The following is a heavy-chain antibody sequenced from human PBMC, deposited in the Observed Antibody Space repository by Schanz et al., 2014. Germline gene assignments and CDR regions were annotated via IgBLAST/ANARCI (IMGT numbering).Heavy chain of an antibody. D-gene: IGHD5-18*01. V-gene: IGHV1-18*01. Sequence: QVQLVQSGAEVKKPGASVRVSCKVSGYAFTTYGISWVRQAPGQGPEFMGWISAYNGHTNYAQKVQGRVTMTTDTSTSTAYMELRSLRSDDTALYYCTRGGYSYALSAFDIWGQGTMVTVAS. CDR3: TRGGYSYALSAFDI. CDR2: ISAYNGHT. CDR1: GYAFTTYG. J-gene: IGHJ3*02.